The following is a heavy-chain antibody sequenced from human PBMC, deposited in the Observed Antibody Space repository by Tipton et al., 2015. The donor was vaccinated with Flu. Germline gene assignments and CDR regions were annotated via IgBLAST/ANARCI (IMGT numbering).Heavy chain of an antibody. J-gene: IGHJ5*02. Sequence: SLRLSCAASGFTFTDYTMHWVRQAPGKGLEWVAFISYDGSNKYYADSVKGRFTISRDNSKNTLYLQMNSLGAEDTAVYYCVRDGVEAIPARGWFLRHWFDPWGQGTLVTVSS. CDR3: VRDGVEAIPARGWFLRHWFDP. V-gene: IGHV3-30-3*01. CDR1: GFTFTDYT. D-gene: IGHD3/OR15-3a*01. CDR2: ISYDGSNK.